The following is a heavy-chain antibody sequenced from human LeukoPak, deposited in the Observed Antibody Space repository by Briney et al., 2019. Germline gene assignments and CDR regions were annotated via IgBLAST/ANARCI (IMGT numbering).Heavy chain of an antibody. V-gene: IGHV4-34*01. CDR3: ARYDSSRYYHYYYYGMDV. J-gene: IGHJ6*02. CDR1: GGSFSGYY. D-gene: IGHD3-22*01. Sequence: PSETLSLTCAVYGGSFSGYYWSWIRQPPGKGLEWMGEINHSGSTNYNPSLKSRVTISVDTSKNQFSLKLSSVTAADTAVYYCARYDSSRYYHYYYYGMDVWGQGTTVTVSS. CDR2: INHSGST.